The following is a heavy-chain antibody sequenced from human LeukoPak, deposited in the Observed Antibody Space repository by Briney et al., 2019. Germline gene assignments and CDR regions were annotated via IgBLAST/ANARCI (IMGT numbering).Heavy chain of an antibody. CDR2: INWNGGST. D-gene: IGHD3-10*01. Sequence: PGRSLRLSCAASGFAFDDYAMHWVRQAPGKGLEWVSGINWNGGSTDYATSVMGRFTISRDNAKNSLFLQMNSLRPEDTALYYCAEDLARLLYNSGSYYKAYDYGMDVWGQGTTVTVS. J-gene: IGHJ6*02. CDR3: AEDLARLLYNSGSYYKAYDYGMDV. V-gene: IGHV3-9*01. CDR1: GFAFDDYA.